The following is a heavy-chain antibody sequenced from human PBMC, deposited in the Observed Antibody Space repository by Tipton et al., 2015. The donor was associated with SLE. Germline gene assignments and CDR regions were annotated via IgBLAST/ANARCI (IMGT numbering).Heavy chain of an antibody. CDR3: ARLYCGDDCPYFDN. CDR2: IYHSGTT. CDR1: NYSISSDHY. Sequence: LRLSCAVSNYSISSDHYWGWIRQPSGKGLEWIGNIYHSGTTYYNPSLKSRVTISVNTSTNQFSLKLSSVTAADTAVYYCARLYCGDDCPYFDNWGQGTLVTVSS. J-gene: IGHJ4*02. V-gene: IGHV4-38-2*01. D-gene: IGHD2-21*01.